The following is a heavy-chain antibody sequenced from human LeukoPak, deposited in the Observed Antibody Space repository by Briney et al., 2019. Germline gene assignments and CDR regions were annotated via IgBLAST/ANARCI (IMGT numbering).Heavy chain of an antibody. CDR1: GFTFSNYA. CDR2: IYSGGST. CDR3: AKFVTMVRGVTPQYFQH. D-gene: IGHD3-10*01. Sequence: GGSLRLSCAASGFTFSNYAMSWVRQAPGKGLEWVSVIYSGGSTYYADSVKGRFTISRDNSKNTLYLQMNSLRAEDTAVYYCAKFVTMVRGVTPQYFQHWGQGTLVTVSS. V-gene: IGHV3-23*03. J-gene: IGHJ1*01.